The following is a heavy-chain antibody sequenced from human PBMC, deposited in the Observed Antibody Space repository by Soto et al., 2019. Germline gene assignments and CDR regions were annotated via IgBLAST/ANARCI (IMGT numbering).Heavy chain of an antibody. Sequence: QVQLQESGPGLVKPSQTLSLTCTVSGGSISSGGYYWSWIRQHPGKGLDWIGYIYYSGSTYYNPYLKSRVTISVDTSKNQFSLKLSSVTAADTAVYYCARDPGIGDRPSGLFDYWGQGTLVTVSS. CDR3: ARDPGIGDRPSGLFDY. CDR1: GGSISSGGYY. CDR2: IYYSGST. J-gene: IGHJ4*02. V-gene: IGHV4-31*03. D-gene: IGHD2-21*02.